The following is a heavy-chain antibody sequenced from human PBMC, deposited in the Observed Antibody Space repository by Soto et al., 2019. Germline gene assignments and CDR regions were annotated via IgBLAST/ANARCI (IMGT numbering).Heavy chain of an antibody. J-gene: IGHJ4*02. CDR3: AKDQSCSSTSCYLGY. V-gene: IGHV1-18*04. CDR1: GYTFTSYY. CDR2: ISAYNGNT. D-gene: IGHD2-2*01. Sequence: ASVKVSCKASGYTFTSYYMHWVRQAPGQGLEWMGWISAYNGNTNYAQKLQGRVTMTTDTSTSTAYMELRSLRSDDTAVYYCAKDQSCSSTSCYLGYWGQGTLVTVSS.